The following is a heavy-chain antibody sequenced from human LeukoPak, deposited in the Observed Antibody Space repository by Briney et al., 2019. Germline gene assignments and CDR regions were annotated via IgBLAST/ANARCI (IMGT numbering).Heavy chain of an antibody. CDR3: ARGSVDTAMVYYYYYMDV. D-gene: IGHD5-18*01. CDR1: GGTFSSYA. J-gene: IGHJ6*03. Sequence: ASVKVSCKASGGTFSSYAISWVRQAPGQGLEWMGGIIPIFGTANYAQKFQGRVTITADESTSTAYMELSSLRSEDTAVYYCARGSVDTAMVYYYYYMDVWGKGTTVTVSS. V-gene: IGHV1-69*13. CDR2: IIPIFGTA.